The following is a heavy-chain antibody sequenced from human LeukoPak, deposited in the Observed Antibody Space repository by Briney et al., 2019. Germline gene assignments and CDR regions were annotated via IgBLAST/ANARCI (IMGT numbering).Heavy chain of an antibody. CDR1: GYSFTSYW. J-gene: IGHJ4*02. V-gene: IGHV5-51*01. CDR3: ARHYCSGGSCYSSLDY. D-gene: IGHD2-15*01. CDR2: IYPGDSDT. Sequence: GESLKISCKGSGYSFTSYWIGWVRQMPGKGLEWMGIIYPGDSDTRYSPSFQGQVTISADKSISTAYLQWSSLKASDTAMYYCARHYCSGGSCYSSLDYWGQGTLVTVSS.